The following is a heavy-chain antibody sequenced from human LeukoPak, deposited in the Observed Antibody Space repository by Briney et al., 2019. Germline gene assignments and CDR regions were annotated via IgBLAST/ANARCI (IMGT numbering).Heavy chain of an antibody. CDR2: ICYNRSNK. D-gene: IGHD6-19*01. Sequence: GGSLRLSCAASGFTFSSHGMHWVRQAPGKGLEWVAVICYNRSNKYYADSVKGRFTISRDNSKNTLYLQMNSLRVDDTAVYYCAGSITVAGNIDYWGQGTLVTVSS. J-gene: IGHJ4*02. CDR3: AGSITVAGNIDY. CDR1: GFTFSSHG. V-gene: IGHV3-33*01.